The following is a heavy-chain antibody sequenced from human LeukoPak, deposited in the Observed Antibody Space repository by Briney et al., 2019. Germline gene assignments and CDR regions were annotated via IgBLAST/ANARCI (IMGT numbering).Heavy chain of an antibody. Sequence: GGSLRLSCAASGFTFDDYAMPWVRQAPGKGLEWVSGISWSSGSIGYADSVKGRFTISRDNSKNTLYLQMNSLRAEDTAVYYCAKGEQWHDYRGQGTLVTVSS. CDR3: AKGEQWHDY. CDR2: ISWSSGSI. V-gene: IGHV3-9*01. J-gene: IGHJ4*02. CDR1: GFTFDDYA. D-gene: IGHD6-19*01.